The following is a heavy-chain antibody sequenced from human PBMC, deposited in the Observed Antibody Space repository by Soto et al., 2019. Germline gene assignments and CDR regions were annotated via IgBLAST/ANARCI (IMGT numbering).Heavy chain of an antibody. CDR3: ERKNGDYYYGMDV. J-gene: IGHJ6*02. CDR2: IDPSDSYT. V-gene: IGHV5-10-1*01. CDR1: GYIFTSYW. D-gene: IGHD4-17*01. Sequence: PGESLKISCKGSGYIFTSYWISWVRQMPGKGLEWMGRIDPSDSYTNYSPSFQGHVTISADKSISTAYLQWSSLKASDTAMYYCERKNGDYYYGMDVWGQGKTVNVS.